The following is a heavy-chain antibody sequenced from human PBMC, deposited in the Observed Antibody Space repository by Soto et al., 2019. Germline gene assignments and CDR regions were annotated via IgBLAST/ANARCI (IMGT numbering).Heavy chain of an antibody. V-gene: IGHV3-23*01. Sequence: PGGSLRLSCAASGFTFSSYAMSWVRQAPGKGLEWVSAISWSGGSTYYADSVKGRFTISRDNSRNTLYLQMNSLRAEDTAVYYCAKRGEKSFDYWGQGALVTVSS. CDR1: GFTFSSYA. J-gene: IGHJ4*02. CDR2: ISWSGGST. CDR3: AKRGEKSFDY. D-gene: IGHD3-10*01.